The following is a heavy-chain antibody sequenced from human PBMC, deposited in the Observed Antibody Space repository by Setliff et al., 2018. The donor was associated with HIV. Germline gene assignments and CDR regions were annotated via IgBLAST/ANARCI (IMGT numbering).Heavy chain of an antibody. CDR1: GFIFGDYA. Sequence: HPRGSLRLSCTTSGFIFGDYAMSWVRQAPGKGLEWVSFIRSKTDGGTTDYAAPVKGRFTISRDDSKNTLYLQMNSLKIEDTAVYYCTSVFGYNYGRVDQWGQGTLVTVSS. D-gene: IGHD5-18*01. CDR3: TSVFGYNYGRVDQ. J-gene: IGHJ4*02. V-gene: IGHV3-49*04. CDR2: IRSKTDGGTT.